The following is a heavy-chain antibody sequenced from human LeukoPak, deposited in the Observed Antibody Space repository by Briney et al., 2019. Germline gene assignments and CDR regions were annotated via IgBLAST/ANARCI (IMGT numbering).Heavy chain of an antibody. CDR1: GYTFSRYF. Sequence: ASVKVSCKASGYTFSRYFMHWVRQAPGQGLEWMGIINPSGGNTIHAQKFQGRVTMTRDTSTSTVYMELSSLRSEDTAVYYCATALYDTSGYFSFDPWGQGTLATVSS. CDR3: ATALYDTSGYFSFDP. J-gene: IGHJ5*02. D-gene: IGHD3-22*01. CDR2: INPSGGNT. V-gene: IGHV1-46*01.